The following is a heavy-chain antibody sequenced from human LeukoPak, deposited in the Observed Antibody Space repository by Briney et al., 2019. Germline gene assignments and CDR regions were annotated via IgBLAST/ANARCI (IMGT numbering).Heavy chain of an antibody. CDR3: ARRGGSYSHSDF. D-gene: IGHD1-26*01. CDR1: GYTFSSYG. V-gene: IGHV1-18*01. Sequence: ASVNVSCTASGYTFSSYGIIWVRQAPGQGLQWMGWVSPFNGNTDYAPKLQGRVTMTTDTSTTTAYMELRSLTSDDTAVYYCARRGGSYSHSDFWGQGTLVTVSS. J-gene: IGHJ4*02. CDR2: VSPFNGNT.